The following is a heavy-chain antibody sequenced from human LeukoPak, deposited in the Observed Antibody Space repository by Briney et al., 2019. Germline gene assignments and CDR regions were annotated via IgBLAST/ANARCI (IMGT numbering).Heavy chain of an antibody. V-gene: IGHV3-64*01. CDR1: GFTFSSYA. CDR2: ISSNGGST. CDR3: ARVYGSGKGWFDP. Sequence: PGGSLRLSCAASGFTFSSYAMHWVRQAPGKGLEYVSAISSNGGSTYYANSVKGRFTISRDNSKNTLYLQMGSLRAEDMAVYYCARVYGSGKGWFDPWGQGTLVTVSS. D-gene: IGHD3-10*01. J-gene: IGHJ5*02.